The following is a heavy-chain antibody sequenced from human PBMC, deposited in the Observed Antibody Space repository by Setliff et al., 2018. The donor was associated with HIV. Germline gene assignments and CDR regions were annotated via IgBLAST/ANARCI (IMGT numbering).Heavy chain of an antibody. CDR1: GDSISSSAYY. J-gene: IGHJ3*01. CDR2: MHNSGST. V-gene: IGHV4-39*07. D-gene: IGHD2-8*01. Sequence: SETLSLTCTVSGDSISSSAYYWGWIRQPPGKGLEWIGSMHNSGSTYYNPSVKSRVTISVDTSISTAYMELSRLRSDDTAVYFCATKVYCTHGVCLDAFDVWGQGTMVTV. CDR3: ATKVYCTHGVCLDAFDV.